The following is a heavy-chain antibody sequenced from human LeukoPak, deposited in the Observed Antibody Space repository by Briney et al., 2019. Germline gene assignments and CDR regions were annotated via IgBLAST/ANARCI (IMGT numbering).Heavy chain of an antibody. CDR2: ISDGSRDT. Sequence: PGGSLRLSCATSGFTFTSFTMNWVRQAPGKGLEWVSTISDGSRDTHYAGSAKGRFTISRDDSQNALYLQMNSLRAEDTALYYCTTRLRNHFDYWGLGTQVTVSS. V-gene: IGHV3-23*01. CDR1: GFTFTSFT. J-gene: IGHJ4*02. CDR3: TTRLRNHFDY. D-gene: IGHD5-12*01.